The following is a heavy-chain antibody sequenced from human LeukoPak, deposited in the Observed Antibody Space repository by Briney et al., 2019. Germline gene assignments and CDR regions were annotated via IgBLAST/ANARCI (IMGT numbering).Heavy chain of an antibody. CDR3: AREDLVLHYFDY. V-gene: IGHV3-53*01. D-gene: IGHD6-6*01. Sequence: PGGSLRLSCAASGFSIRSNYMSWVRQAPGKGLEWVSIVYASGNTYYSDSVKGRFTISRDNSKNTLYLQMNGLRAEDTAVYYCAREDLVLHYFDYWGQGTLVTVSS. CDR1: GFSIRSNY. J-gene: IGHJ4*02. CDR2: VYASGNT.